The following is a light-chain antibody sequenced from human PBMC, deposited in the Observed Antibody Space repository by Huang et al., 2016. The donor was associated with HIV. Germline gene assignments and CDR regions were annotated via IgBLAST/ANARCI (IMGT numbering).Light chain of an antibody. V-gene: IGKV4-1*01. CDR1: QTLYYDHKKRNY. Sequence: DIVMTQSPNSLSLSLGGKATINCTSSQTLYYDHKKRNYLAWYQPKTGQPPQLLIYWASARESGVSDRFTGSGSGTEFTLTIDNLQPDDGALYDCQQFFDVPITFGGGTAVEI. CDR3: QQFFDVPIT. CDR2: WAS. J-gene: IGKJ4*01.